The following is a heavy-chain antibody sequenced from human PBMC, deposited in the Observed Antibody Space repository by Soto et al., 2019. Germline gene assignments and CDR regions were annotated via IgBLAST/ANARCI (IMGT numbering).Heavy chain of an antibody. CDR2: IYNSGST. Sequence: EVQLVESGGGQVQPGGSLRLSCAASGVIATAKYMNWVRQAPGGVLEWVAVIYNSGSTYYADSVEGRFTISRHDSENTLFLQMDSLRPEDTAMYYCARANYLNAFDMRGQGTMVTVSS. J-gene: IGHJ3*02. V-gene: IGHV3-53*04. D-gene: IGHD1-7*01. CDR3: ARANYLNAFDM. CDR1: GVIATAKY.